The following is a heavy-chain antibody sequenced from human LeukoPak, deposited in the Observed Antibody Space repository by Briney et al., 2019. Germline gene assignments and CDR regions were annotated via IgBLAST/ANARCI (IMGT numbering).Heavy chain of an antibody. J-gene: IGHJ6*02. Sequence: PGRSLRLSCAASGFTFSNYGMHWVRQAPGKGLEWVAVISYDGSNKYYADSVKGRFTISRDNSKNTLYLQMNSLRAEDTAVYYYAKDFPPYYYYGMDVWGQGTTVTVSS. CDR3: AKDFPPYYYYGMDV. CDR2: ISYDGSNK. V-gene: IGHV3-30*18. CDR1: GFTFSNYG.